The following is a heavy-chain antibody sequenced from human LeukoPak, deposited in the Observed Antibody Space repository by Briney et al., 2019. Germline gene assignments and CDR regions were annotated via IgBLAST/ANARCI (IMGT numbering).Heavy chain of an antibody. J-gene: IGHJ4*02. V-gene: IGHV3-21*01. CDR1: GFTVSSNY. CDR2: ISSSSSYI. CDR3: VRDSSSFPDY. D-gene: IGHD6-6*01. Sequence: PGGSLRLSCAASGFTVSSNYMSWVRQAPGKGLEWVSSISSSSSYIYYADSVKGRFTISRDNAKNSLYLQMNSLRAEDTAVYYCVRDSSSFPDYWGQGTLVTVSS.